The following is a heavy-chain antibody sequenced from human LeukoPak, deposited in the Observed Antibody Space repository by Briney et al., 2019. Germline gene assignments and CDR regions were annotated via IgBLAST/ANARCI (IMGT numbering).Heavy chain of an antibody. CDR3: ARPIVVVPAARGYYMDV. Sequence: SATLSLTCAVYGGSFSGYYWSWIRQPPGKGLEWIGEINHSGSTNYNPSLKSRVTISVDTSKNQFSLKLSSVTAADTAVYYCARPIVVVPAARGYYMDVWGKGTTVTVSS. D-gene: IGHD2-2*01. J-gene: IGHJ6*03. V-gene: IGHV4-34*01. CDR1: GGSFSGYY. CDR2: INHSGST.